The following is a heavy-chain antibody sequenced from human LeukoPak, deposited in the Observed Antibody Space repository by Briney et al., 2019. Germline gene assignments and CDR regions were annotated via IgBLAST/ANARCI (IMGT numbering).Heavy chain of an antibody. CDR1: GGSVSSYY. Sequence: PSETLSLTCTVSGGSVSSYYWSWIRQPAGKGLEWIGRIYTSGSTDYNPSLKTRVAMSVDTSKNQFSLKLSSVTAADTAVYYCARGLIAAAGWFDPWGQGTLVTVSS. D-gene: IGHD6-13*01. CDR2: IYTSGST. CDR3: ARGLIAAAGWFDP. J-gene: IGHJ5*02. V-gene: IGHV4-4*07.